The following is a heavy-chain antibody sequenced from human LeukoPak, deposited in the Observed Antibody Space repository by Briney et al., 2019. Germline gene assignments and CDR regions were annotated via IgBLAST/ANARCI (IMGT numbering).Heavy chain of an antibody. V-gene: IGHV3-64*01. J-gene: IGHJ4*02. D-gene: IGHD1-26*01. Sequence: GGSLRLSCAASGLTFSSYAMHWVRQAPGKGLEYVSAISSNGGSTYYANSVKGRFTISRDNSKNTLYLQMGSLRAEDMAVYYCARDRNSGSYFDYWGQGTLVTVSS. CDR2: ISSNGGST. CDR1: GLTFSSYA. CDR3: ARDRNSGSYFDY.